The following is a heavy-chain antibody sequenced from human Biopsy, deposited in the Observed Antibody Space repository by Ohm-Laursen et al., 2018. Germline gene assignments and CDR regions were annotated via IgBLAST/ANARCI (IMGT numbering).Heavy chain of an antibody. J-gene: IGHJ3*02. CDR1: GDSIRNYY. CDR2: IYPGGGT. D-gene: IGHD1-26*01. CDR3: AGIVLGPTNDAFDI. Sequence: GTLSLTCTVSGDSIRNYYWSWIRQAAGKGLEWIGRIYPGGGTTYNPSLKSRVTMSVDTSKNHFSLNLNSVTAADTAVYYCAGIVLGPTNDAFDIWGQGTMVTVSS. V-gene: IGHV4-4*07.